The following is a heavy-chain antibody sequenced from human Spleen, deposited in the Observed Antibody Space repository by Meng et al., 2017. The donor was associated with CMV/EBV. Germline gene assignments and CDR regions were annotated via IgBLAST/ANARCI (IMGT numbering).Heavy chain of an antibody. CDR3: ARNCGGDCYPWERGYYYYYGMDV. CDR2: ISSSSSTI. J-gene: IGHJ6*02. CDR1: GFTVSSYS. V-gene: IGHV3-48*04. D-gene: IGHD2-21*01. Sequence: GESLKISCAASGFTVSSYSMNWVRQAPGKGLEWVSYISSSSSTIYYADSVKGRFTISGDNAKNSLYLQMNSLRAEDTAVYYCARNCGGDCYPWERGYYYYYGMDVWGQGTTVTVSS.